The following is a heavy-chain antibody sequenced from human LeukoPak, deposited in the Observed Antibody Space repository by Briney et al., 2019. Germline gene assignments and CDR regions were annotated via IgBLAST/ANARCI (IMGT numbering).Heavy chain of an antibody. Sequence: PGGSLRLSCAASGFTFSSYEMDWVRQAPGKGLEWVSYISSSGSTIYYADSVKGRFTISRDNAKNSLYLQMNSLRAEDTAVYYCASMEGSWYYADYWGQGTLVTVSS. CDR2: ISSSGSTI. D-gene: IGHD6-13*01. CDR3: ASMEGSWYYADY. J-gene: IGHJ4*02. V-gene: IGHV3-48*03. CDR1: GFTFSSYE.